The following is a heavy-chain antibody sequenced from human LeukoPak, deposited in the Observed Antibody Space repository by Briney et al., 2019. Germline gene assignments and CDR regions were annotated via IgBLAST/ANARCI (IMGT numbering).Heavy chain of an antibody. D-gene: IGHD3-9*01. V-gene: IGHV4-4*07. CDR2: IYTSGST. CDR1: GGSISSYY. J-gene: IGHJ6*03. Sequence: SETLSLTCTVSGGSISSYYWSWIRQPAGKGLEWIGRIYTSGSTNYNPSLKSRVTMSVDTSKNQFSLKLSSVTAADTAVYYCARVGDYDILTGQGYYMDVWSKGTTVTVSS. CDR3: ARVGDYDILTGQGYYMDV.